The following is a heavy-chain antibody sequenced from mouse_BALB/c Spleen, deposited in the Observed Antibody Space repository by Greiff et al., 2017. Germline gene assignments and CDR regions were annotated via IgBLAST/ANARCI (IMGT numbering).Heavy chain of an antibody. CDR2: IYPGDGDT. CDR3: ASTQGY. CDR1: GYTFTSYW. D-gene: IGHD5-1*01. Sequence: VQLQESGAELVRPGASVKLSCKASGYTFTSYWMQWVKQRPGQGLEWIGAIYPGDGDTRYTQKFKGKATLTADKSSSTAYMQLSSLASEDSAVYYCASTQGYWGQGTTLTVSS. J-gene: IGHJ2*01. V-gene: IGHV1-87*01.